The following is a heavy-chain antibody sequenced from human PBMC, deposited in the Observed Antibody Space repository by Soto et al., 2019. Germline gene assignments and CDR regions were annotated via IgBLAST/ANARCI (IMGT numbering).Heavy chain of an antibody. D-gene: IGHD6-13*01. V-gene: IGHV1-69*12. CDR1: GGTFSSYA. Sequence: QVQLVQSGAEVKKPGSSVKVSCKASGGTFSSYAISWVRQAPGQGLEWMGGIIPIFGTANYAQKFQGRVTITGDVSSSTAYMELSSLGSEDTAVYHCARVNSSWYAAAFAIWGQGTMVTVSS. CDR3: ARVNSSWYAAAFAI. J-gene: IGHJ3*02. CDR2: IIPIFGTA.